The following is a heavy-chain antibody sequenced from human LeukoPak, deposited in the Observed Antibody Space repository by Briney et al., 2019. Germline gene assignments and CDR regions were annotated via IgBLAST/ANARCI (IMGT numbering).Heavy chain of an antibody. CDR2: ISAYNGNT. CDR3: ARDRARGHYGSGSYHI. D-gene: IGHD3-10*01. V-gene: IGHV1-18*01. J-gene: IGHJ3*02. Sequence: VASVKVSCKASGGTFSSYAISWVRQAPGQGLEWMGWISAYNGNTNYAQKLQGRVTMTTDTSTSTAYMELRSLRSDDTAVYYCARDRARGHYGSGSYHIWGQGTMVTVSS. CDR1: GGTFSSYA.